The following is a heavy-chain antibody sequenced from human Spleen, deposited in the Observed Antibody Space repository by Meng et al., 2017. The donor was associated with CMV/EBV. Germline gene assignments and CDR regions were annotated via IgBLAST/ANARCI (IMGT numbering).Heavy chain of an antibody. J-gene: IGHJ4*02. CDR3: ATQRDFSPFDY. CDR2: VSHSGFT. CDR1: GGSISSDGYY. Sequence: SETLSLTCTVSGGSISSDGYYWSWIRQHPRKGLEWIGYVSHSGFTYYNPSLKSRVTISVDTSKNQFYLKVSSVTAADTAVYYCATQRDFSPFDYWGQGTLVTVSS. V-gene: IGHV4-31*03. D-gene: IGHD2/OR15-2a*01.